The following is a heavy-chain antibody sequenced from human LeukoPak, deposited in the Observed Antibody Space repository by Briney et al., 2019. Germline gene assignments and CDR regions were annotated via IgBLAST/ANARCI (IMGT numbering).Heavy chain of an antibody. CDR2: IYYSGST. Sequence: SETLSLTCTVSGGSISSSSYYWGWIRQPLGKGLEWIGSIYYSGSTYYNPSLKSRVTISVDTSKNQFSLKPSSVTAADTAVYYCARAGTMIYNWFDPWGQGTLVTVSS. CDR3: ARAGTMIYNWFDP. CDR1: GGSISSSSYY. J-gene: IGHJ5*02. D-gene: IGHD3-22*01. V-gene: IGHV4-39*07.